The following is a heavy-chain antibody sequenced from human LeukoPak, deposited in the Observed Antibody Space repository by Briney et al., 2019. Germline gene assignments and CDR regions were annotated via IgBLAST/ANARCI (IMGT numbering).Heavy chain of an antibody. J-gene: IGHJ6*03. Sequence: PGGSLRLSCAASGFTFSTYGMHWVRQAPGRGLEWVAFIRYDGSDKYADSVKGRFTLSRDNSKNTLSLRLDSLRPDDMAVYYCAKDLSGYSTTWSPGYMDVWGEGTTVIVSS. CDR1: GFTFSTYG. CDR3: AKDLSGYSTTWSPGYMDV. CDR2: IRYDGSDK. V-gene: IGHV3-30*02. D-gene: IGHD3-9*01.